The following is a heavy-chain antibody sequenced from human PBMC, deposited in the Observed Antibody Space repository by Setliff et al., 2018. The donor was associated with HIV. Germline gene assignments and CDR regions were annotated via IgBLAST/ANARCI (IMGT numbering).Heavy chain of an antibody. J-gene: IGHJ4*02. D-gene: IGHD3-16*01. CDR3: ATEYDSLDS. V-gene: IGHV1-3*01. CDR1: GYTFTNSA. Sequence: ASVKVSCKASGYTFTNSAMHWARQAPGQRLEWVGWITADHGNPKYSQKFQGRVTLTGDTSTSTVYMELSSLKSEDTAVYYCATEYDSLDSWGQGTLVTVSS. CDR2: ITADHGNP.